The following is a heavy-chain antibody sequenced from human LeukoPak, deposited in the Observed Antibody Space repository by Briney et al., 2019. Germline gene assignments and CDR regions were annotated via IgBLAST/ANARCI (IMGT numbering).Heavy chain of an antibody. CDR2: IWYDGSKE. CDR1: GFSFSDFG. J-gene: IGHJ6*03. V-gene: IGHV3-33*01. Sequence: GGSLRLSCAASGFSFSDFGMHWVRQAPGKGLEWVAMIWYDGSKEYYMESVKGRFTISRGNSKNSLYLQMNSLRADDTAVYYCARFAAGGSYYYYMDVWGKGTTVTVSS. CDR3: ARFAAGGSYYYYMDV. D-gene: IGHD6-25*01.